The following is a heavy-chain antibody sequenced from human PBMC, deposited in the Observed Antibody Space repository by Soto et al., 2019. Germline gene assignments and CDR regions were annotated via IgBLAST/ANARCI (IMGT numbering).Heavy chain of an antibody. CDR1: GYTLTELS. D-gene: IGHD2-8*01. CDR2: FDPEDGET. J-gene: IGHJ3*02. Sequence: ASVKVSCKVSGYTLTELSMHWVRQAPGKGLEWMGGFDPEDGETIYAQKFQGRVTMTEDTSTDTAYMELSSLRSEDTAVYYCATRREYCTNGVCYVRDDPYGYDAFDIWGQGTMVTVSS. CDR3: ATRREYCTNGVCYVRDDPYGYDAFDI. V-gene: IGHV1-24*01.